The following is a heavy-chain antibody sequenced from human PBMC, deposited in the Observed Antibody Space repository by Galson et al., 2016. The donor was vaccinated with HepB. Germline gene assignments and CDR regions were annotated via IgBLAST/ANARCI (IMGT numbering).Heavy chain of an antibody. V-gene: IGHV3-23*01. D-gene: IGHD1-1*01. J-gene: IGHJ4*02. CDR2: ISDSGGAT. CDR3: AKGTTITDY. Sequence: SLRLSCAASGFTFSSYAMNWVRLPPGKGLEWVSLISDSGGATYYADSVKGRFTISRDNSKNTVFLQMRSMRAEDTAVYYCAKGTTITDYWGQGTLVTVSS. CDR1: GFTFSSYA.